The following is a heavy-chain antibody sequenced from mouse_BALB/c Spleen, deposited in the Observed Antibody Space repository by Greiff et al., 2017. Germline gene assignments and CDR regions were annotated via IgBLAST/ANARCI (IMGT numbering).Heavy chain of an antibody. CDR1: GFTFSSYA. V-gene: IGHV5-6-5*01. CDR2: ISSGGST. Sequence: EVHLVESGGGLVKPGGSLKLSCAASGFTFSSYAMSWVRQTPEKRLEWVASISSGGSTYYPDSVKGRFTISRDNARNILYLQMSSLRSEDTAMYYCARINYGYFDVWGAGTTVTVSS. CDR3: ARINYGYFDV. J-gene: IGHJ1*01.